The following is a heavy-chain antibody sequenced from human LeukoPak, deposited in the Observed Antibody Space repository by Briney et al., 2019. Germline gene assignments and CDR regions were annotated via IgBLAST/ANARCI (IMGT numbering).Heavy chain of an antibody. CDR1: GGSFSGYY. CDR3: ARGPRLYYYDSSGYYYY. J-gene: IGHJ4*02. Sequence: SETLSLTRAVYGGSFSGYYWSWIRQPPGKGPEWIGEINHSGSTNYNPSLKSRVTISVDTSKNQFSLKLSSVTAADTAVYFCARGPRLYYYDSSGYYYYWGQGTLVTVSS. V-gene: IGHV4-34*01. D-gene: IGHD3-22*01. CDR2: INHSGST.